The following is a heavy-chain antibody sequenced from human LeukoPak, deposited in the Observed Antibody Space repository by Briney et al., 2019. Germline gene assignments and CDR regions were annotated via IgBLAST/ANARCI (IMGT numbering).Heavy chain of an antibody. CDR2: IQFDGSNE. J-gene: IGHJ4*02. CDR3: ANQRSSGSYLPDY. CDR1: GITLSQFG. Sequence: GGSLRLSCVASGITLSQFGMHWVRQALGKGLEWVAFIQFDGSNEQCADSVKGRFTISRDNSRNTLYLQMNSLRAEDTAIYYCANQRSSGSYLPDYWGQGTLVTVSS. D-gene: IGHD1-26*01. V-gene: IGHV3-30*02.